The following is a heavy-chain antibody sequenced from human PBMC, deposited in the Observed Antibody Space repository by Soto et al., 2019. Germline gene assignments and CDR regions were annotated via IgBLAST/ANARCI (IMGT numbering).Heavy chain of an antibody. CDR2: ISAYTDNP. V-gene: IGHV1-18*01. J-gene: IGHJ5*02. CDR3: ARVIPGAEAWFGP. D-gene: IGHD2-2*01. CDR1: GYTFTNYG. Sequence: QVQLVQSGGEVKKPGASVKVSCKASGYTFTNYGVTWVRQAPGQGLEWMGWISAYTDNPNYAQKFQGRVTMTIDTSTTTAYMDLRSLTPDDTAVYYCARVIPGAEAWFGPWGQRTLVTVSS.